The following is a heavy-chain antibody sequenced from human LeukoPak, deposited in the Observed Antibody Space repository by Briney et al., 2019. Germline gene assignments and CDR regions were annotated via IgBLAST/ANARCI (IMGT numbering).Heavy chain of an antibody. J-gene: IGHJ4*02. CDR1: GFTFTRFG. Sequence: GGSLRLSCATSGFTFTRFGMHWVRQAPGKGLEWVAVIWYDGSNKDYAHSVKGRFTISRDNSKNTLYIQMSGLRAEDTAVYYCAKSAHIEVGTAPPPDYWGQGTLVTVTS. V-gene: IGHV3-33*06. CDR3: AKSAHIEVGTAPPPDY. CDR2: IWYDGSNK. D-gene: IGHD2-21*02.